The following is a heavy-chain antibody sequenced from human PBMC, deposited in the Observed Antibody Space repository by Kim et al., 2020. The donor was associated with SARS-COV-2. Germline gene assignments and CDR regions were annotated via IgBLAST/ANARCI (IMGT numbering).Heavy chain of an antibody. CDR1: GFTFTSSA. V-gene: IGHV1-58*02. CDR3: AALHRYYYYYGMDV. D-gene: IGHD4-4*01. CDR2: IVVGSGNT. Sequence: SVKVSCKASGFTFTSSAMQWVRQARGQRLEWIGWIVVGSGNTNYAQKFQERVTITRDMSTSTAYMELSSLRSEDTAVYYCAALHRYYYYYGMDVWGQGTTVTVSS. J-gene: IGHJ6*02.